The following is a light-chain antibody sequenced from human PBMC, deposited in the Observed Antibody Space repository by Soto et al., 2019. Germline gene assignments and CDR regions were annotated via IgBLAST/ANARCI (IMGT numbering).Light chain of an antibody. J-gene: IGKJ1*01. CDR1: QSVTNSY. CDR2: GAS. Sequence: EILLTQSPGTLSLSPGERATLSCRASQSVTNSYLAWYQQKLGQAPRLLIYGASSRATGIPDRFSGSGSGTDFTLTISRLEPEDLAVYYCHQYARSPRTFGQGTKVEIK. V-gene: IGKV3-20*01. CDR3: HQYARSPRT.